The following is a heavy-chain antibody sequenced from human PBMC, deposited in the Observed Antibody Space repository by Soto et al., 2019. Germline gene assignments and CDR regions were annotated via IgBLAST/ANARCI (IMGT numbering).Heavy chain of an antibody. V-gene: IGHV4-59*01. CDR3: ARAGGITMVRGVIRYYYGMDV. Sequence: KPSETLSLSCTVSGGSISSYYWSWIRQPPGKGLEWIGYIYYSGSTNYNPSLKSRVTISVDTSKNQFSLKLSSVTAADTAVYYCARAGGITMVRGVIRYYYGMDVWGQGTTVTVSS. CDR2: IYYSGST. CDR1: GGSISSYY. J-gene: IGHJ6*02. D-gene: IGHD3-10*01.